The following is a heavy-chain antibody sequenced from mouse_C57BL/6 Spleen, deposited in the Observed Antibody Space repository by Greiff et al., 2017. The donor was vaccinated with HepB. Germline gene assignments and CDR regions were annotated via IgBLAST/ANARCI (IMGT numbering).Heavy chain of an antibody. Sequence: QVHVKQPGAELVKPGASVKMSCKASGYTFTSYWITWVKQRPGQGLEWIGDIYPGSGSTNYNEKFKSKATLTVDTSSSTAYMQLSSLTSEDSAVYYCAVTTVAPYYFDYWGQGTTLTVSS. D-gene: IGHD1-1*01. V-gene: IGHV1-55*01. J-gene: IGHJ2*01. CDR3: AVTTVAPYYFDY. CDR1: GYTFTSYW. CDR2: IYPGSGST.